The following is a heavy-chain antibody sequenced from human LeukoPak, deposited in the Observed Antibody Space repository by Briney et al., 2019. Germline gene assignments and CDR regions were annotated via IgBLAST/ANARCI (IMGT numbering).Heavy chain of an antibody. J-gene: IGHJ4*02. D-gene: IGHD6-19*01. CDR3: ARTPPGGWYGSLDY. V-gene: IGHV3-7*02. Sequence: GGSLRLSCAASGFTFSTYWMTWVRQAPGKGLEWVANIKQDGSAKYYMDSVKGRFTISRDNAKNSLYLQMNSLRGEDTAVYYCARTPPGGWYGSLDYWGQGTLVTVSS. CDR2: IKQDGSAK. CDR1: GFTFSTYW.